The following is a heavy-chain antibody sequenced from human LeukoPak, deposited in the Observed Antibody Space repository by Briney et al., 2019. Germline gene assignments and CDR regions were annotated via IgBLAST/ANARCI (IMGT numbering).Heavy chain of an antibody. J-gene: IGHJ4*02. CDR3: ATTFGSTLYNYFDF. CDR2: FDPEDGET. CDR1: GYTLTELS. Sequence: ASVKVSCKVSGYTLTELSMHWVRQAPGKGLEWMGGFDPEDGETIYAQKFQGRVTMTEDTSTDTAYMELSSLRSEDTAMYYCATTFGSTLYNYFDFWGQGTLVTVSS. D-gene: IGHD3-10*01. V-gene: IGHV1-24*01.